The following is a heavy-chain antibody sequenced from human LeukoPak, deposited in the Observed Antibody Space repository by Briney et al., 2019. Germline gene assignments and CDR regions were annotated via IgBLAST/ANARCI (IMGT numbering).Heavy chain of an antibody. Sequence: SVKVSCKASGGTFSSYAISWVRQAPGQGLEWMGGIIPIFGTANYAQKFQGRVTITRDTSASTAYMELSSLRSEDTAVYYCARPGGYDYAWGSYRRGTYFDYWGQGTLVTVSS. CDR1: GGTFSSYA. J-gene: IGHJ4*02. V-gene: IGHV1-69*05. D-gene: IGHD3-16*02. CDR3: ARPGGYDYAWGSYRRGTYFDY. CDR2: IIPIFGTA.